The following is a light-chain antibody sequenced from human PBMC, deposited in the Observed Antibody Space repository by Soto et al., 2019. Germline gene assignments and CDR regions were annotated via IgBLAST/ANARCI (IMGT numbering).Light chain of an antibody. CDR2: GAS. CDR3: QQYGSSHPIT. CDR1: QSVGPK. Sequence: EIWLTQSPDNLSVSPGESATLSCRASQSVGPKLVWYQQKFGQAPRLLIYGASSGATGIPDRFSGSGSGTDFTLTISRLEPEDFAVYYCQQYGSSHPITFGQGTRLEIK. V-gene: IGKV3-20*01. J-gene: IGKJ5*01.